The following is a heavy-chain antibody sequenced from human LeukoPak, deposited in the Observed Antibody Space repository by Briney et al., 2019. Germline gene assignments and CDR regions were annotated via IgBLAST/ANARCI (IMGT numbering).Heavy chain of an antibody. Sequence: PGGSLRLSCAASGFSFSIYAMSWVRQAPGKGLEWVSSISGSGGDKDYADSVKGRFTISRDNSKNTLYLQMNSLRAEDTAVYYCAKDCLTGSYGYFDYWGLGALVTVSS. D-gene: IGHD3-10*01. CDR3: AKDCLTGSYGYFDY. CDR1: GFSFSIYA. V-gene: IGHV3-23*01. CDR2: ISGSGGDK. J-gene: IGHJ4*02.